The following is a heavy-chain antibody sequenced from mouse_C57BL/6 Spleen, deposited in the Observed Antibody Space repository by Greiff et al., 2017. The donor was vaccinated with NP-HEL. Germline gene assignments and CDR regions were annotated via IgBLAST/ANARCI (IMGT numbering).Heavy chain of an antibody. CDR1: GYTFTSYW. V-gene: IGHV1-53*01. D-gene: IGHD3-1*01. CDR3: ARPNGAYYFDY. Sequence: VQLQQPGTELVKPGASVKLSCKASGYTFTSYWMHWVKQRPGQGLEWIGNINPSNGGTNYNEKFKSKATLTVDKSSSTAYMQLRTLTADVAAVYSCARPNGAYYFDYWGQGTTLTVSS. CDR2: INPSNGGT. J-gene: IGHJ2*01.